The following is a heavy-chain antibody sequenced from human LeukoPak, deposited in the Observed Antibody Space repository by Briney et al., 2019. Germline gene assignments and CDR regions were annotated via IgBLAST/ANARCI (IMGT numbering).Heavy chain of an antibody. J-gene: IGHJ4*02. D-gene: IGHD6-19*01. CDR3: AKGVQWLVRGGYFDN. V-gene: IGHV3-23*01. CDR1: GFTFSSYA. CDR2: ISGSGGST. Sequence: GGSLRLSGAASGFTFSSYAMSWVRQAPGKGLEWVSAISGSGGSTYYADSVKGRFTISRDNSKNTLYLQLNSLRAEDTAVYYCAKGVQWLVRGGYFDNWGQGTLVTVSS.